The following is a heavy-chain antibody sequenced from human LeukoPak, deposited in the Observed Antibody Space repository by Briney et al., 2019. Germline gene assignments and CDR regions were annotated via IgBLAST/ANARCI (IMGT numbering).Heavy chain of an antibody. Sequence: GGSLRLSCAASGFTFNVYAMYWVRQAPGRGLEWVSSIGTPDSTHYANSVKGRFTTSRDDSKNTVFLQMNSLRAEDSATYCCAKDRENGNGIWDAFDVWGQGTVVTVSS. CDR2: SIGTPDST. V-gene: IGHV3-23*01. D-gene: IGHD3-3*02. CDR1: GFTFNVYA. J-gene: IGHJ3*01. CDR3: AKDRENGNGIWDAFDV.